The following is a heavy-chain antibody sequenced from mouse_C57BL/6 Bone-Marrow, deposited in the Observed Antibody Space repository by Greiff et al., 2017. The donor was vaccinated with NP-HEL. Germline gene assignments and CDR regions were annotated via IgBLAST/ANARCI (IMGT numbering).Heavy chain of an antibody. V-gene: IGHV1-18*01. CDR2: INPNNGGT. CDR3: ARGIWNYYGSSPTWFAY. D-gene: IGHD1-1*01. Sequence: EVQLQQSGPELVKPGASVKIPCKASGYTFTDYNMDWVKQSHGKSLEWIGDINPNNGGTIYNQKFKGKATLTVDKSSSTAYMELRSLTSEDTAVYYCARGIWNYYGSSPTWFAYWGQGTLVTVSA. CDR1: GYTFTDYN. J-gene: IGHJ3*01.